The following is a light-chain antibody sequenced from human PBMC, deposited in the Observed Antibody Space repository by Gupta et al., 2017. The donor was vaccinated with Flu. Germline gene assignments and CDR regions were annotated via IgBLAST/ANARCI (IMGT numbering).Light chain of an antibody. CDR3: QQFGSSRT. V-gene: IGKV3-20*01. Sequence: EIVLTQSPGTLSLSPGERATLSCRASQSVPGNFLAWYQQKPGQAPRLLIYGASPRATGIPDRFSGGGSGTDFILTISRLEPEDFAVDYCQQFGSSRTFGQGTTVEIK. CDR2: GAS. J-gene: IGKJ1*01. CDR1: QSVPGNF.